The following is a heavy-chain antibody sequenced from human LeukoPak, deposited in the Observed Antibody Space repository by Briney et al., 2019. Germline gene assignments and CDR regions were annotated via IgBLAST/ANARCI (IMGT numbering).Heavy chain of an antibody. Sequence: ASVKVSCKASGYTFTSYGISWVRQAPGQGLEWMGGIIPIFGTANYAQKFQGRVTITADESTSTAYMELSSLRSEDTAVYYCARPSFFYGMDVWGQGTTVTVSS. CDR3: ARPSFFYGMDV. CDR1: GYTFTSYG. CDR2: IIPIFGTA. J-gene: IGHJ6*02. V-gene: IGHV1-69*13.